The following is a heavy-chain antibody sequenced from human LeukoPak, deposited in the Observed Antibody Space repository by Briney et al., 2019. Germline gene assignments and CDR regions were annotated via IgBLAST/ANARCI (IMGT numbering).Heavy chain of an antibody. CDR1: GYSFSSYT. CDR3: ARGPSGYHNT. D-gene: IGHD5-12*01. CDR2: ISSSSSYI. Sequence: GESLTLSCTASGYSFSSYTMNWVRRAPGKWLEWVSSISSSSSYIYYADSVKGRFTISRDNAKNSLYLQMNSLRAEDTAVYYCARGPSGYHNTGGQGTLVTVSS. J-gene: IGHJ4*02. V-gene: IGHV3-21*01.